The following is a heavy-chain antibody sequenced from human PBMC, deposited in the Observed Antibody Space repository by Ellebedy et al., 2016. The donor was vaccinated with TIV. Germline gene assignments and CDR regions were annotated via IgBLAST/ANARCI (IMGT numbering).Heavy chain of an antibody. D-gene: IGHD3-10*01. Sequence: GESLKISCAASGFTFRSYGMHWVRQAPGKGLEWVAVIWYDGSNKIYADSVKGRFTISRDNSKNTLYLQMNSLRAEDTAVYYCASSLVRGGIDYWGQGTLVTVSS. V-gene: IGHV3-33*01. CDR3: ASSLVRGGIDY. CDR2: IWYDGSNK. J-gene: IGHJ4*02. CDR1: GFTFRSYG.